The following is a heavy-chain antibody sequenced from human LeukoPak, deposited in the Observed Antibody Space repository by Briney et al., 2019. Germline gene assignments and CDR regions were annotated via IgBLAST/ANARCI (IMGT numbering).Heavy chain of an antibody. Sequence: SETLSLTCTVSGGSISNYYWSWIRQPPGKGLEWIAYINYSGNTNYNPSLKSRVTISVDTSKNQFSLKLTSVTAADTAVYYCARTLYGSGSQLHDYWGQGTLVTVSS. CDR3: ARTLYGSGSQLHDY. V-gene: IGHV4-59*08. D-gene: IGHD3-10*01. J-gene: IGHJ4*02. CDR1: GGSISNYY. CDR2: INYSGNT.